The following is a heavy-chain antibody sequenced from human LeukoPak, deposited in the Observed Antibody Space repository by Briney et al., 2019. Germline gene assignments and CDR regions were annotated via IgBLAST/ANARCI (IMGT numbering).Heavy chain of an antibody. J-gene: IGHJ6*03. CDR2: INHSGST. Sequence: SETLSLTCAVYGGSFSGYYWSWIRQPPGKGLEWIGEINHSGSTNYNPSLKSRVTISVDTSKNQFSLKLSSVTAADTAVYYRARDISGYSYGYRTAYYYYMDVWGKGTTVTVSS. V-gene: IGHV4-34*01. D-gene: IGHD5-18*01. CDR1: GGSFSGYY. CDR3: ARDISGYSYGYRTAYYYYMDV.